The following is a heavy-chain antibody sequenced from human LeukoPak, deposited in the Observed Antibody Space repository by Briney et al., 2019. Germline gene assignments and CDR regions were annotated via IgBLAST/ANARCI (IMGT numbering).Heavy chain of an antibody. CDR3: ATSNFDL. Sequence: ASVKVSCKASGYTFTGYYMHWVRQAPGQGPEWMGWIKPDNGATNSTQKFQGRVTMTRDTSISTAYMELSRLRSDGTAMYYCATSNFDLWGRGTLVTVSS. J-gene: IGHJ2*01. V-gene: IGHV1-2*02. CDR2: IKPDNGAT. CDR1: GYTFTGYY.